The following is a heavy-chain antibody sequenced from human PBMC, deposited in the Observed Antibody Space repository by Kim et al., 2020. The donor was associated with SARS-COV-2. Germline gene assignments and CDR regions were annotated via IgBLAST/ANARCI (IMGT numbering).Heavy chain of an antibody. CDR3: ASDLVLTIFGVVSSLDWFYP. D-gene: IGHD3-3*01. CDR1: GGSISSSSYY. Sequence: SETLSLTCTVSGGSISSSSYYWGWIRQPPGKGLEWIGSIYYSGSTYYNPSLKSRITISVDTSKNQFSLKLSSVTAADTAVYYCASDLVLTIFGVVSSLDWFYPWGQGTLVTVSS. J-gene: IGHJ5*02. V-gene: IGHV4-39*07. CDR2: IYYSGST.